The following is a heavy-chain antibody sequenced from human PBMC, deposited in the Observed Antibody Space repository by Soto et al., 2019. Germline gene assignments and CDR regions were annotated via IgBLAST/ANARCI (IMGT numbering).Heavy chain of an antibody. CDR2: IDGGGRRT. Sequence: EVQLLESGGGLVPPGGSLRLSCAAAGFPLSSYAMSWVRQVPGKGLEWVSAIDGGGRRTYHADSVKGRFTISRDNSKNTLYLQMNTLRAEDTAIYYCARDLSYFDGSTYSLLYFAYWGQGTLVTVSS. CDR3: ARDLSYFDGSTYSLLYFAY. CDR1: GFPLSSYA. V-gene: IGHV3-23*01. D-gene: IGHD3-22*01. J-gene: IGHJ4*02.